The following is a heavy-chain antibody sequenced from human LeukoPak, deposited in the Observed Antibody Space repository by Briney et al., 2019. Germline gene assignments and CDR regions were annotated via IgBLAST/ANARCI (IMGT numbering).Heavy chain of an antibody. D-gene: IGHD1-26*01. CDR2: IYYSGST. CDR3: ARERDVGASLAAFDI. Sequence: SETLSLTCTVSGGSISSYYWSWIRQPPGKGLEWIGYIYYSGSTNYNPPLKSRVTISVDTSKNQFSLKLSSVTAADTAVYYCARERDVGASLAAFDIWGQGTMVTVSS. V-gene: IGHV4-59*01. CDR1: GGSISSYY. J-gene: IGHJ3*02.